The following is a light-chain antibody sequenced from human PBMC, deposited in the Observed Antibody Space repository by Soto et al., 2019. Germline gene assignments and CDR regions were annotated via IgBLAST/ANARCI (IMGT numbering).Light chain of an antibody. CDR2: GNI. J-gene: IGLJ2*01. V-gene: IGLV1-40*01. CDR3: QSYDSRLSGYV. Sequence: QSVLTQAPSVSGAPGQRVTISCTGSSSNIGAGYDVHWYQQLPGTAPKLLIYGNINRPSGVPDRFSGSKSGTSASLAITGLQAEDEADYYCQSYDSRLSGYVFGGGTKVTVL. CDR1: SSNIGAGYD.